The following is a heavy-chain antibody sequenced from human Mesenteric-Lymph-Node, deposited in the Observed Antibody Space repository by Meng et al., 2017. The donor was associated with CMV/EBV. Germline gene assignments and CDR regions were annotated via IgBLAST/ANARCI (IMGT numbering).Heavy chain of an antibody. CDR1: GGSVSGSTYY. D-gene: IGHD2-2*01. CDR3: ARGLLYCSSTSCSRNPRFDP. CDR2: IYYSGST. V-gene: IGHV4-39*07. J-gene: IGHJ5*02. Sequence: SETLSLTCTVSGGSVSGSTYYWGWIRQPPGKGLEWIGSIYYSGSTNYNPSLKSRVTISVDTSKNQFSLKLSSVTAADTAVYYCARGLLYCSSTSCSRNPRFDPWGQGTLVTVSS.